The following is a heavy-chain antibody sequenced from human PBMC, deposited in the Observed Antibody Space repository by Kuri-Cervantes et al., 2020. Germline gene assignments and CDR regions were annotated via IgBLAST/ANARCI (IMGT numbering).Heavy chain of an antibody. CDR1: GYNFRMFG. CDR3: ARDDVRHVAALTVVFDD. Sequence: ASVKVSCKTSGYNFRMFGISWVRQAPGQGLEWMGWIGGFDGDTNYAQRFQGRVSMTTDTSTNTTYMELRSLRSEDTAIYYCARDDVRHVAALTVVFDDWGQGTLVTVSS. J-gene: IGHJ4*01. CDR2: IGGFDGDT. D-gene: IGHD3-10*02. V-gene: IGHV1-18*01.